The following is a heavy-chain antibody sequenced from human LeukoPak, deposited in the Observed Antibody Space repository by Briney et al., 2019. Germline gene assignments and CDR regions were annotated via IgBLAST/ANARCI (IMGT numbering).Heavy chain of an antibody. Sequence: GSLRLSCAASGFTFSSYGMHWVRQAPGKGLEWVAVISYDGSNKYYADSVKGRFTISRDNSKNTLYLQMNSLRAEDTAVYYCAKAPHYYGSGSHLVGMDVWGQGTTVTVSS. CDR1: GFTFSSYG. D-gene: IGHD3-10*01. CDR3: AKAPHYYGSGSHLVGMDV. CDR2: ISYDGSNK. V-gene: IGHV3-30*18. J-gene: IGHJ6*02.